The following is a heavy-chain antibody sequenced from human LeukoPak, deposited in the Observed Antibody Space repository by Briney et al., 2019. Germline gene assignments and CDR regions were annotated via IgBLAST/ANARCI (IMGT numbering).Heavy chain of an antibody. CDR2: MNPNSGNT. J-gene: IGHJ6*02. Sequence: ASVKVSCKASGYTFTSYDINWVRQATGQGLEWMGWMNPNSGNTGYAQKFQGRVTMTRNTSISTAYMELGSLRSEDTAVYYCARGRIVVVPAARLDPPYYYYGMDVWGQGTTVTVSS. CDR3: ARGRIVVVPAARLDPPYYYYGMDV. CDR1: GYTFTSYD. V-gene: IGHV1-8*01. D-gene: IGHD2-2*01.